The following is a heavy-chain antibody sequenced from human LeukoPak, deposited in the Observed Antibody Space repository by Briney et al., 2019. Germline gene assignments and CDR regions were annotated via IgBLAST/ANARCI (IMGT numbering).Heavy chain of an antibody. J-gene: IGHJ4*02. V-gene: IGHV4-39*01. Sequence: SETLSLTCTVSGGSISSSSYYWGWIRQPPGKGLEWIGSIYYSGSTYYNPSLKSRLTISVDSSKNQFSLRLSSVTAADTAVYYCARRDFSDSSAYYGFWGQGILVTVSS. D-gene: IGHD3-22*01. CDR1: GGSISSSSYY. CDR2: IYYSGST. CDR3: ARRDFSDSSAYYGF.